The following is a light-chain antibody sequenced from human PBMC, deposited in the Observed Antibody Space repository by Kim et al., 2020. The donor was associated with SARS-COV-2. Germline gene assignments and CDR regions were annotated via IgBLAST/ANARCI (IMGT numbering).Light chain of an antibody. CDR2: AAS. CDR1: QSISSY. CDR3: QRLNGYAT. J-gene: IGKJ4*01. Sequence: DIQLTQSPSFLSTSVGDRVTITCRASQSISSYLAWYQQKPGKAPKLLIYAASTLQSGVPSRFRGSGSGTEFTLTITSLQPEDFATYYCQRLNGYATFGGGTKVDIK. V-gene: IGKV1-9*01.